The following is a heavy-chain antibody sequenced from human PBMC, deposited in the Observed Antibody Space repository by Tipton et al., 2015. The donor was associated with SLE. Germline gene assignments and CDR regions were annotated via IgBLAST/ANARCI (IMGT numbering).Heavy chain of an antibody. CDR3: ARQPYYESPFDY. Sequence: TLSLTCSVSGGSISSSRYYWNWIRQPPGKGLEWIGYFYGGSTSYNPPLRGRVTISGDTSKNQFSLTLNSVTAADTAVYFCARQPYYESPFDYWGQGTLVTVSS. CDR1: GGSISSSRYY. V-gene: IGHV4-61*05. J-gene: IGHJ4*02. CDR2: FYGGST. D-gene: IGHD3-22*01.